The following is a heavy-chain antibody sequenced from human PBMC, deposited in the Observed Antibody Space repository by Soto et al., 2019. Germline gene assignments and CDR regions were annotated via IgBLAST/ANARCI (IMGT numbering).Heavy chain of an antibody. D-gene: IGHD3-22*01. CDR3: TTDPPPPTYMIVVVTDDY. V-gene: IGHV3-15*01. Sequence: GGSLRLSCAAPGFTFSNAWMSWVRQAPGKGLEWVGRIKSKTDGGTTDYAAPVKGRFTISRDDSKNTLYLQMNSLKTEDTAVYYCTTDPPPPTYMIVVVTDDYWGQGTLVTVSS. J-gene: IGHJ4*02. CDR2: IKSKTDGGTT. CDR1: GFTFSNAW.